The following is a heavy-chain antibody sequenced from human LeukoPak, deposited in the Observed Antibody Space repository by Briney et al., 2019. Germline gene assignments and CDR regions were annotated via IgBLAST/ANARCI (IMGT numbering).Heavy chain of an antibody. J-gene: IGHJ3*02. V-gene: IGHV4-4*02. Sequence: KPSGTLSLTCAVSGGSISSSNWWSWVRQFPGKGLEWIGEVYRRGSTSYNPSLKSRVVISIDKSKNQYSLNLNSVTAADTAMYYCGRHAYGDSSAAFDIWGQGTMVIVSS. CDR3: GRHAYGDSSAAFDI. D-gene: IGHD4-17*01. CDR1: GGSISSSNW. CDR2: VYRRGST.